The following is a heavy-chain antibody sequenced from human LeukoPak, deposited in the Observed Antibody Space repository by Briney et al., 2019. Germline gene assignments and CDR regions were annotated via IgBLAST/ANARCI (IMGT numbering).Heavy chain of an antibody. J-gene: IGHJ4*02. CDR3: AKDYDYYAPGGY. CDR1: GFTFSSYG. D-gene: IGHD3-10*01. CDR2: ISYDGSLK. V-gene: IGHV3-30*18. Sequence: GGSLRLSCAASGFTFSSYGMHWLRQAPGKGLEWVAFISYDGSLKYYADSVKGRFTISRDNSQNTLYLQMDSLRPEDTTMFYCAKDYDYYAPGGYWGQGTLVTVSS.